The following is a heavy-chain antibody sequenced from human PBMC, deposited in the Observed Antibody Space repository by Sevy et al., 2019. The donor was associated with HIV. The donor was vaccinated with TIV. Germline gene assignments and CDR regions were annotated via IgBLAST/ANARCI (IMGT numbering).Heavy chain of an antibody. D-gene: IGHD6-13*01. J-gene: IGHJ3*01. CDR3: ARETAADAFDV. CDR1: AFTFSSYD. Sequence: GGSLRLSCAATAFTFSSYDMHWVRQVAGKGLEWVSSIGLSGDTYFAGSVKGRFTISRGNVKNYLYLQMSSLRAGDTAVYYCARETAADAFDVWGQGTFVTVSS. V-gene: IGHV3-13*01. CDR2: IGLSGDT.